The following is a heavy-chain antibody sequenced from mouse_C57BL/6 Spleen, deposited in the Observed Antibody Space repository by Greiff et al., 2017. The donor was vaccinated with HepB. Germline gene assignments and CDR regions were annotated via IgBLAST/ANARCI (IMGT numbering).Heavy chain of an antibody. D-gene: IGHD1-1*01. CDR1: GYSFTGYY. J-gene: IGHJ2*01. Sequence: VQLQQSGPELVKPGASVKISCKASGYSFTGYYMNWVKQSPEKSLEWIGEINPSTGGTTYNQKFKAKATLTVDKSSSTAYMQLKSLTSEDSAVYYCAKTGYYGSRGYFDYWGQGTTLTVSS. CDR2: INPSTGGT. CDR3: AKTGYYGSRGYFDY. V-gene: IGHV1-42*01.